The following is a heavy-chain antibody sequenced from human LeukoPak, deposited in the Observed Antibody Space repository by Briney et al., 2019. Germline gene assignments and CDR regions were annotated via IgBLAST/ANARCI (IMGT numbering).Heavy chain of an antibody. CDR2: INSDGSST. V-gene: IGHV3-74*03. Sequence: GGSLRLSCAASGFTFDDYGMSWVRHAPGKGLVWVSRINSDGSSTKCADSVKGRFTISRDNAKNTLYLQMNSLRAEDTAVYYCAALDHGHDYWGQGTLVTVSS. CDR1: GFTFDDYG. CDR3: AALDHGHDY. J-gene: IGHJ4*02.